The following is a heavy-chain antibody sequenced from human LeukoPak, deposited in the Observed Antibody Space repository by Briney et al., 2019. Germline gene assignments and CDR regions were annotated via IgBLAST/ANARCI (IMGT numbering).Heavy chain of an antibody. Sequence: ASVKVSCKASGYTFTSYYIHWVRQAPGQGLEWMGIITPTGGSTTYAPKFQGRVTVTRDTSTSTVYMELSSLRSEDTAVYYCARDDCSGGSCYGWFDPWGQGTLVTVSS. CDR1: GYTFTSYY. D-gene: IGHD2-15*01. CDR2: ITPTGGST. J-gene: IGHJ5*02. CDR3: ARDDCSGGSCYGWFDP. V-gene: IGHV1-46*01.